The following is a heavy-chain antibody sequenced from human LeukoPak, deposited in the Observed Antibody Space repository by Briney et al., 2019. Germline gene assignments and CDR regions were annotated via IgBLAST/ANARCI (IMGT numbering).Heavy chain of an antibody. V-gene: IGHV5-51*01. J-gene: IGHJ6*02. Sequence: GESLKISCKGSGCSFTSYWIGWVRQMPGKGLEWMGIIYPGDSDTRYSPSFQGQVTISADKSISSAYLQWSSLKASDTAMYYCARQCSGGSCYYGMDVWGQGTTVTVSS. CDR2: IYPGDSDT. CDR1: GCSFTSYW. D-gene: IGHD6-6*01. CDR3: ARQCSGGSCYYGMDV.